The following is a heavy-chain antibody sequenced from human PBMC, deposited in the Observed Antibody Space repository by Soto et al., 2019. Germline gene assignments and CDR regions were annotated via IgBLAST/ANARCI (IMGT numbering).Heavy chain of an antibody. J-gene: IGHJ4*02. CDR3: ARGLGYCSGGSCYSGGNHLFDY. V-gene: IGHV1-2*04. CDR2: INPNSGGT. Sequence: ASVKVSCKASGYAFTGYYMHWVRQAPGQGLEWMGWINPNSGGTNYAQKFQGWVTMTRDTSISTAYMELSRLRSDDTAVYYCARGLGYCSGGSCYSGGNHLFDYWGRGTLVTVSS. CDR1: GYAFTGYY. D-gene: IGHD2-15*01.